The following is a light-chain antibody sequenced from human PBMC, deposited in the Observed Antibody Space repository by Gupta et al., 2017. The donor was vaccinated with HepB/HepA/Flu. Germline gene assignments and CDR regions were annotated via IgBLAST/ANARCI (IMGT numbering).Light chain of an antibody. CDR2: SNN. CDR3: AAWDNSLNGL. J-gene: IGLJ3*02. CDR1: RSNIGTNT. V-gene: IGLV1-44*01. Sequence: QSVLTQPPSVSGTPGQRVTISCSGSRSNIGTNTVNWYQQLPGTAPKLLIYSNNQRPAGVPDRFSGSTSGTSASLAISGLQSEDEADYYCAAWDNSLNGLFGGGTKLTVL.